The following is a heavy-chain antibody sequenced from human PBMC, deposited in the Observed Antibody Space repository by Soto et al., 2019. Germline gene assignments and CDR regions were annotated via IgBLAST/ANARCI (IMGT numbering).Heavy chain of an antibody. V-gene: IGHV2-5*01. CDR1: GFSCSTSGAG. CDR2: IFLNDDK. CDR3: AHRRGASTTGGAFDI. J-gene: IGHJ3*02. D-gene: IGHD1-1*01. Sequence: QITVKESGPTLVTPTQTLTLTCTFSGFSCSTSGAGVGWIRQPPGKALEWLALIFLNDDKRYTPSHNSRLTITKDTSKTQVVITMSNLDPVDTATYFCAHRRGASTTGGAFDIWGLGTKVTVSS.